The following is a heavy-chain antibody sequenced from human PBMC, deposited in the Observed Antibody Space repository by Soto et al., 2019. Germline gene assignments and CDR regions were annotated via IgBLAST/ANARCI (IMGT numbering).Heavy chain of an antibody. CDR3: ARGSQLEREALDI. D-gene: IGHD1-1*01. Sequence: QVQLQESGPGLVKPSQTLSLTCSVSGVSINSGGYYWSWIRHHPGKGLEWIGYIYYTGHTFYNPSLKSRVAMSLDTSKNQFTLKLSSVTAADTAVYYCARGSQLEREALDIWGQGTMVTVSS. J-gene: IGHJ3*02. CDR1: GVSINSGGYY. CDR2: IYYTGHT. V-gene: IGHV4-31*03.